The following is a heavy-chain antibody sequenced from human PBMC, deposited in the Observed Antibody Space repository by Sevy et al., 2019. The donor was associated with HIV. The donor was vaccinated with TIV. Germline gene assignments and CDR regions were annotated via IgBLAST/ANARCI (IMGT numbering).Heavy chain of an antibody. Sequence: GGSLRLSCAASGFTFSTYNMNWVRQAPGKGLEWVSSIWSSSSYIYYADSVKGRFTISRDNAKNSLYLQVNSLKVEDTAVYYCARDRTYGSFIDYWGQGTLVTVSS. V-gene: IGHV3-21*01. CDR2: IWSSSSYI. D-gene: IGHD3-10*01. CDR3: ARDRTYGSFIDY. CDR1: GFTFSTYN. J-gene: IGHJ4*02.